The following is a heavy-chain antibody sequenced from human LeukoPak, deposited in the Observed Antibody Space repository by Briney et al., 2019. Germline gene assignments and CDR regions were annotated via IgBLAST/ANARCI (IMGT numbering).Heavy chain of an antibody. CDR3: ARGKTSQNIVTRKTYNWFDP. CDR1: GFSFSNYA. J-gene: IGHJ5*02. CDR2: ISSSSDYI. D-gene: IGHD2/OR15-2a*01. V-gene: IGHV3-21*01. Sequence: PGGSLRLSCTASGFSFSNYAMSWVRQAPGKGLEWVSSISSSSDYIYYADSVKGRFTISRDNAKNSLYLQMKSLRAEDTAVYYCARGKTSQNIVTRKTYNWFDPWGQGTLVTVSS.